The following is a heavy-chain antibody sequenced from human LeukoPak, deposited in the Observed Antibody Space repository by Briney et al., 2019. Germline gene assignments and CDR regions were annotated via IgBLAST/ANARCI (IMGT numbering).Heavy chain of an antibody. V-gene: IGHV3-30-3*01. Sequence: GGSLRLSCAASGFTFSSYAMHWVRQAPGRGLEWVAVISYDGSNKYYADSVKGRFTISRDNSKNTLSLQMNSLRTEDAAVYYCATDGGRVIRANFDYWGQGTLVTVSS. J-gene: IGHJ4*02. D-gene: IGHD2-21*01. CDR1: GFTFSSYA. CDR3: ATDGGRVIRANFDY. CDR2: ISYDGSNK.